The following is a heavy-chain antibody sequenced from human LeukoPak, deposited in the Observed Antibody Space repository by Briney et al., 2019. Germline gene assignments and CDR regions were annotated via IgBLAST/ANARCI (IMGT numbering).Heavy chain of an antibody. J-gene: IGHJ6*03. V-gene: IGHV4-4*07. CDR1: GGSISSYY. CDR2: IYTSGST. D-gene: IGHD2/OR15-2a*01. Sequence: PSETLSLTCTVSGGSISSYYWSWIRQPAGKGLEWIGRIYTSGSTNYNPSLKSRVTMSVDTSKNQFSLKLSSVTAADTAVYYCARDRYYEVYYYYMRVWGKGTTVTVSS. CDR3: ARDRYYEVYYYYMRV.